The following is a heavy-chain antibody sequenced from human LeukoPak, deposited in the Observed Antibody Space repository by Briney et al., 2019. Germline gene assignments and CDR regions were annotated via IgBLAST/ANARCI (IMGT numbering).Heavy chain of an antibody. D-gene: IGHD1-26*01. V-gene: IGHV1-46*01. CDR3: VRSGRGTYYYFDY. Sequence: ASVKVSCKAFGYTFTRYYMHWLRQAPGQGPEWMGVISPSGGPTTYAQKFQGRVTLTRDMSTSTDYLELSSLRSEDTAVYYCVRSGRGTYYYFDYWGQGTLVTVSS. CDR2: ISPSGGPT. CDR1: GYTFTRYY. J-gene: IGHJ4*02.